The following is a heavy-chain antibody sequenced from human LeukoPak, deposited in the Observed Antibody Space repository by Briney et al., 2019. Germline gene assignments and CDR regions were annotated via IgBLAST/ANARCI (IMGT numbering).Heavy chain of an antibody. CDR1: GGSISSYY. Sequence: SETLSLTCTVSGGSISSYYWGWIRQPPGKGLEWIGYIYYSGSTNYNPSLKSRVTISVDTSKNQFSLKLSSVTAADTAVYYCAREPGYLTHFDYWGQGTLVTVSS. V-gene: IGHV4-59*01. J-gene: IGHJ4*02. CDR2: IYYSGST. CDR3: AREPGYLTHFDY. D-gene: IGHD4-23*01.